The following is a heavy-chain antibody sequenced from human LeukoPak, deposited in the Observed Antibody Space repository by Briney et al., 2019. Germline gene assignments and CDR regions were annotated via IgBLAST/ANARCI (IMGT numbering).Heavy chain of an antibody. Sequence: GGSLRLSCAASGFTFSSYWMSWVRQAPGKGLEWVANMKQDGSEKYYVDSVKGRFTISRDNAKNSLYLQMNSLRAEDTAVYYCARETSDFWSGYFDYWGQGTLVTVSS. D-gene: IGHD3-3*01. V-gene: IGHV3-7*01. CDR2: MKQDGSEK. J-gene: IGHJ4*02. CDR1: GFTFSSYW. CDR3: ARETSDFWSGYFDY.